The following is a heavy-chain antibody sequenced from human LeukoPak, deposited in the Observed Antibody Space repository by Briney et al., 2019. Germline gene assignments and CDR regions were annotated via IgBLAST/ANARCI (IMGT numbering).Heavy chain of an antibody. CDR3: ARDKGTLGGDS. CDR1: GYTFTAYY. J-gene: IGHJ4*02. CDR2: INPNSGGT. Sequence: ASVTVSCKASGYTFTAYYIHWVRQAPGQGLEWMGLINPNSGGTNYAQKFQGRVTMTRDTSISTAYMELSKLTSDDTAVYYCARDKGTLGGDSWGPGTLVTVSS. V-gene: IGHV1-2*02. D-gene: IGHD3-16*01.